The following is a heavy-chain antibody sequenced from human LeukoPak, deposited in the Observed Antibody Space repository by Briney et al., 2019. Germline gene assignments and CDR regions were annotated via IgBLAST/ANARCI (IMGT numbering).Heavy chain of an antibody. CDR1: GGSISSSY. J-gene: IGHJ5*02. V-gene: IGHV4-4*07. Sequence: SETLSLTCTVSGGSISSSYWSWIRQPAGRGLEWIGRIYTSGSPNYNPSLKSRVTMSVDTSKNQFSLKLNSVTAADTAVYYCARSYQLLNWFDPWGQGTLVTVSS. D-gene: IGHD2-2*01. CDR3: ARSYQLLNWFDP. CDR2: IYTSGSP.